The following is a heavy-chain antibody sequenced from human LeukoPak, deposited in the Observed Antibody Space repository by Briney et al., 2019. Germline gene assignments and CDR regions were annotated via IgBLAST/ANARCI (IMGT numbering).Heavy chain of an antibody. V-gene: IGHV4-30-4*01. CDR2: IYYSGST. D-gene: IGHD6-19*01. Sequence: SQTLSLTCTVSGGSISSGDYYWSWIRQPPGKGLEWIGYIYYSGSTYYNPSLKSRVTISVDTSKNQFSLKLSSVTAADTAVYYCARTEGYSSGPAFDYWGQGTLVTVSS. CDR1: GGSISSGDYY. J-gene: IGHJ4*02. CDR3: ARTEGYSSGPAFDY.